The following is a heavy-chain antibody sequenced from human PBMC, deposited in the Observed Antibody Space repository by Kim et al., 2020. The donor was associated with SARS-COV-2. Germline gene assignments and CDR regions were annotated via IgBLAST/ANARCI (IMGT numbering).Heavy chain of an antibody. CDR1: GGSISSYY. V-gene: IGHV4-59*08. D-gene: IGHD3-9*01. CDR2: IYYSGST. CDR3: ARLLKSAVLRYFDSGSNWYFDL. Sequence: SETLSLTCTVSGGSISSYYWSWIRQPPGKGLEWIGYIYYSGSTNYNPSLKSRVTISVDTSKNQFSLKLSSVTAADTAVYYCARLLKSAVLRYFDSGSNWYFDLWGRGTLVTVSS. J-gene: IGHJ2*01.